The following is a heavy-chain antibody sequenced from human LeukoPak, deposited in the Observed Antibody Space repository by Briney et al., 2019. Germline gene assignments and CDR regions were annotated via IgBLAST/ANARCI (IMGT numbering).Heavy chain of an antibody. CDR1: GYAFSSYG. CDR2: ISGYNGNT. J-gene: IGHJ4*02. D-gene: IGHD2-15*01. CDR3: ARDSGGSYRHPYYFDF. V-gene: IGHV1-18*01. Sequence: PGASVKVSCKASGYAFSSYGLSWVRQAPGQGLEWLGWISGYNGNTSYAQKLQGRVTMTTDTSTSTAYMELWGLRSDDTAVCYCARDSGGSYRHPYYFDFWGQGSLVTVSS.